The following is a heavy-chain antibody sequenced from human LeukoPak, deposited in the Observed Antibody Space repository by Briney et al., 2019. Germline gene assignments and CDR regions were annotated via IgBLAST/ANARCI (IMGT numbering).Heavy chain of an antibody. V-gene: IGHV1-2*02. CDR1: GYTFTGYY. CDR2: INPNSSGT. J-gene: IGHJ3*02. D-gene: IGHD3-3*01. Sequence: ASVKVSCKASGYTFTGYYMHWVRQAPGQGLEWMGWINPNSSGTNYAQKFQGRVTMTRDTSISTAYMELSRLRSDDTAVYYCARDPRFLEWLLSTKDAFDIWGQGTMVTVSS. CDR3: ARDPRFLEWLLSTKDAFDI.